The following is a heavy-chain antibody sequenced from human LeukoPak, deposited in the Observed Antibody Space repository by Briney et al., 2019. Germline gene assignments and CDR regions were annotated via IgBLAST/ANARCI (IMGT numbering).Heavy chain of an antibody. J-gene: IGHJ4*02. CDR2: IKQDGSEK. CDR1: GFTFSSYW. D-gene: IGHD3-22*01. V-gene: IGHV3-7*01. CDR3: ARPRRDYYDSSGYYPSVFDY. Sequence: PGGSLRLSCAASGFTFSSYWMSWVRQAPGKGLEWVANIKQDGSEKYYVDSVKGRFTISRDNAKNSLYLQMNSLRAEDTAVYYCARPRRDYYDSSGYYPSVFDYWGQGTLVTVSS.